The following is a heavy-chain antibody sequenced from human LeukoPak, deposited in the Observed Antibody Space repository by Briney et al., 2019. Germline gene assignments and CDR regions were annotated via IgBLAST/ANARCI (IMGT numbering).Heavy chain of an antibody. CDR3: AKPAKTDYADY. J-gene: IGHJ4*02. CDR2: IKQDGTEK. CDR1: GFTFTTYW. Sequence: GGSLRLSCAASGFTFTTYWMSWVRQPPGKGLEWAANIKQDGTEKYYVDSVKGRFTISRDNSKNTLFLQMNSLRAEDTAVYYCAKPAKTDYADYWGQGTLVTVSS. V-gene: IGHV3-7*03. D-gene: IGHD1-14*01.